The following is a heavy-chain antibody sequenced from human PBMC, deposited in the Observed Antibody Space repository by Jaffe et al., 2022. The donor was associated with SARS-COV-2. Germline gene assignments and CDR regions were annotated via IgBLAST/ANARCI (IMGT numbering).Heavy chain of an antibody. J-gene: IGHJ6*02. V-gene: IGHV1-18*01. CDR3: ARTLWIQLWLQSGYYYGMDV. Sequence: QVQLVQSGAEVKKPGASVKVSCKASGYTFTSYGISWVRQAPGQGLEWMGWISAYNGNTNYAQKLQGRVTMTTDTSTSTAYMELRSLRSDDTAVYYCARTLWIQLWLQSGYYYGMDVWGQGTTVTVSS. CDR2: ISAYNGNT. CDR1: GYTFTSYG. D-gene: IGHD5-18*01.